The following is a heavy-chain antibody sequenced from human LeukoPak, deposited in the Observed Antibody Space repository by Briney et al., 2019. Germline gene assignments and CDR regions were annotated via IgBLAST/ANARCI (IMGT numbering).Heavy chain of an antibody. CDR1: RFMLKDYG. J-gene: IGHJ4*02. Sequence: GGSLRLSCVASRFMLKDYGMNWVRLAPGKGPEWITFIQFDGSVEYYADSVRGRFTVSRDNSKNTLFLQMEGLRDEDTGVYYCTKVLGFGYSSPYFDFGGQGTVVTVSS. D-gene: IGHD3-22*01. CDR2: IQFDGSVE. V-gene: IGHV3-30*02. CDR3: TKVLGFGYSSPYFDF.